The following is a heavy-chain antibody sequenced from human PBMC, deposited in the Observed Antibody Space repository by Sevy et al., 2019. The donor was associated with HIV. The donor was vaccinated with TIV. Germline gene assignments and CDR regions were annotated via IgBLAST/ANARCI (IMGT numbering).Heavy chain of an antibody. Sequence: GGSLRLSCKVSGFTFGDYVMTWFRQAQGKGLGWVGFIRSKVNGGTTEYAASGKGRFIISRDDSKSIAYLRMNSLKTEDTGVYYCSRADYYGSDGGYYGMDVWGQGTTVTVSS. V-gene: IGHV3-49*03. CDR1: GFTFGDYV. D-gene: IGHD3-10*01. CDR2: IRSKVNGGTT. J-gene: IGHJ6*02. CDR3: SRADYYGSDGGYYGMDV.